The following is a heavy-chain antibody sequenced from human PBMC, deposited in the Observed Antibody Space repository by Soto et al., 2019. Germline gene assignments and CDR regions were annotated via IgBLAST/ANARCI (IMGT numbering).Heavy chain of an antibody. J-gene: IGHJ4*02. Sequence: PGESLKISCKGSGYNFAGYWIAWVRQMPGKGLELMGIIYPSDSDTRYRPSLQGQVTFSADKSISSAYLQWSSLRASDTAMYYCARGGVSTRTFDYWGQGTPVTVSS. CDR1: GYNFAGYW. V-gene: IGHV5-51*01. D-gene: IGHD3-3*01. CDR2: IYPSDSDT. CDR3: ARGGVSTRTFDY.